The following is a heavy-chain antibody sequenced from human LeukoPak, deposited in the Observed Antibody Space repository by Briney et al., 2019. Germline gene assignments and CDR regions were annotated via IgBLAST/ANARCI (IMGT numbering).Heavy chain of an antibody. Sequence: ASVKVSCKVSGYTLTELSMHWVRQAPGKGLEWIGGFDPEDGETIYAQKFQGRVTMTEDTSTDTAYMELSSLRSEDTAVYYCATSGSYWGAIDYWGQGTLVTVSS. CDR3: ATSGSYWGAIDY. J-gene: IGHJ4*02. V-gene: IGHV1-24*01. D-gene: IGHD1-26*01. CDR2: FDPEDGET. CDR1: GYTLTELS.